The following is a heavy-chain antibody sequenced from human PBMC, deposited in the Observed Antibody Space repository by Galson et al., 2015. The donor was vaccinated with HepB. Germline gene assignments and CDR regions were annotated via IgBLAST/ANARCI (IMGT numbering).Heavy chain of an antibody. J-gene: IGHJ4*02. CDR2: ISAYNGDT. V-gene: IGHV1-18*01. D-gene: IGHD4-23*01. CDR1: GYTFTSYG. Sequence: SVKVSCKASGYTFTSYGISWVRQAPGQGLEWMGWISAYNGDTNYAQKLQGRVTMTTDTSTSTTYMELRSLRSDDTAVYYCARIDYGGPHGEYWGQGTLVTVSS. CDR3: ARIDYGGPHGEY.